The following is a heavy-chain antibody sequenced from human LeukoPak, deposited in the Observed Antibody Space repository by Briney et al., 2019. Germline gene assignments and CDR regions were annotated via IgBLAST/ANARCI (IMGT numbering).Heavy chain of an antibody. V-gene: IGHV3-74*01. Sequence: GGSLRLSCAASGFTFSNYWMHWVRQAPGKGLVWVSRINSDGINTGYADSVKGRFTISRDNAKNTLNLQMNSLRAEDTAVYYCARDLGQYYDTSDNWFDPWGQGTLVTVSS. J-gene: IGHJ5*02. CDR2: INSDGINT. CDR1: GFTFSNYW. D-gene: IGHD3-22*01. CDR3: ARDLGQYYDTSDNWFDP.